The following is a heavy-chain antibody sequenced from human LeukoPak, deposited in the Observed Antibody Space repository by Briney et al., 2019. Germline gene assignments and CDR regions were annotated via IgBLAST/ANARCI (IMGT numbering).Heavy chain of an antibody. CDR1: GFPLSSYS. CDR2: ISSSGSAI. CDR3: AKGHGDYIPAEYIQH. D-gene: IGHD4-17*01. Sequence: GGSLRLSCAASGFPLSSYSINWVRQAPGKGLEWVSYISSSGSAIYYVDSVKGRFTVSRDNAKNSLFLQMNSPRAEDTAVYYCAKGHGDYIPAEYIQHWGQGTLVTVFS. V-gene: IGHV3-48*01. J-gene: IGHJ1*01.